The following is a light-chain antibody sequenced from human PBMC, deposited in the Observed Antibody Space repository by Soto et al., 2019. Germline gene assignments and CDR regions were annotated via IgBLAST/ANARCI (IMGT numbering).Light chain of an antibody. Sequence: QSALTQPASVSGSLGQSITISCTGTSSDVGGYNYVSWYQQHPGKAPKLMIYDVTNRPSGVSNRFSGSKSGNTASLTISGLQAEDEADYYCSSYTSSSSLVLFGGGTKLTVL. CDR1: SSDVGGYNY. CDR2: DVT. J-gene: IGLJ2*01. CDR3: SSYTSSSSLVL. V-gene: IGLV2-14*01.